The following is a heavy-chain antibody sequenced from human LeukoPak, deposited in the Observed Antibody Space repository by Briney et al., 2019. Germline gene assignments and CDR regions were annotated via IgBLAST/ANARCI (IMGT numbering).Heavy chain of an antibody. CDR1: GGSFSGYY. J-gene: IGHJ4*02. D-gene: IGHD4-11*01. V-gene: IGHV4-34*01. Sequence: NPSETLSLTCAVSGGSFSGYYWTWICQPPGKGLEWIGEINHSGSANYNPSLMSRVTVSLDTSKNHFSLNLSSVTAADTAVYYCARGQGTVTTHWGQGTLVTVSS. CDR2: INHSGSA. CDR3: ARGQGTVTTH.